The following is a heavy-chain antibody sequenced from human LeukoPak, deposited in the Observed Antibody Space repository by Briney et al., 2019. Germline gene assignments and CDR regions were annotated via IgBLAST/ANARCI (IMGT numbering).Heavy chain of an antibody. Sequence: GGSLRLSCAASGFTFSGYAMHWVRQAPGKGLEWVAVISYDGSNKYYADSVKGRFTISRDNSKSTLYLQMNSLRAEDTAVYSCARASGPFDYWGQGTLVTVSS. V-gene: IGHV3-30-3*01. D-gene: IGHD3-10*01. CDR2: ISYDGSNK. CDR3: ARASGPFDY. J-gene: IGHJ4*02. CDR1: GFTFSGYA.